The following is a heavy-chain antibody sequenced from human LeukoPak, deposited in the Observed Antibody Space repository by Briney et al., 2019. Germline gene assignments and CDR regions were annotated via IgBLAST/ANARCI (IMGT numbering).Heavy chain of an antibody. J-gene: IGHJ4*02. V-gene: IGHV4-61*01. CDR3: ARVGSGFSFDY. Sequence: SETLSLTCTVSGGSISSSSYYWSWIRQPPGKGLEWIGYIYYSGSTNYNPSLKSRVTISVDTSKNQFSLKLSSVTAADTAVYYCARVGSGFSFDYWGQGTLVTVSS. D-gene: IGHD6-19*01. CDR2: IYYSGST. CDR1: GGSISSSSYY.